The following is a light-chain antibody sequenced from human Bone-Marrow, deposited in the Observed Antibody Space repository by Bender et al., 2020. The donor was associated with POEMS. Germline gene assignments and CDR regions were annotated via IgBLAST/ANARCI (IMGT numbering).Light chain of an antibody. Sequence: IGGNAVNWWQQLPGTAPKLLIYGNDQRPSGVPNRFSGSKSGTSTSLAISGLQSEDEADYFCSAWDGILNGWVFGGGTELTVL. CDR1: IGGNA. V-gene: IGLV1-44*01. CDR2: GND. J-gene: IGLJ3*02. CDR3: SAWDGILNGWV.